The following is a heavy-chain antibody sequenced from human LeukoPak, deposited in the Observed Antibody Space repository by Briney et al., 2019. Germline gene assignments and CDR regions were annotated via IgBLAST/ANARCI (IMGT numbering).Heavy chain of an antibody. CDR3: SRIKYGGNSGYHFDY. CDR2: IGDSGSGG. D-gene: IGHD4-23*01. J-gene: IGHJ4*02. CDR1: GFSFNYFA. Sequence: GGPLRLSCSAPGFSFNYFAMSWIRQAPGKRLEWVSTIGDSGSGGSYADSVRGRFTISRDNSKNIVYLQMHSLRVDDSAVYYCSRIKYGGNSGYHFDYWGQGTLVTVSS. V-gene: IGHV3-23*01.